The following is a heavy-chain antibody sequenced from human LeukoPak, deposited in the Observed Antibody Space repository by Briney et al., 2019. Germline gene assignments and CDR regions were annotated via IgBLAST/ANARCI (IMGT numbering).Heavy chain of an antibody. CDR2: IYSGGST. CDR1: GFTFSSYS. J-gene: IGHJ4*02. V-gene: IGHV3-66*01. CDR3: ARDRQGIDY. D-gene: IGHD3-10*01. Sequence: GGSLRLSCAASGFTFSSYSMNWVRQAPGKGLEWVSVIYSGGSTYYADSVKGRFTISRDNSKNTLYLQMNSLRAEDTAVYYCARDRQGIDYWGQGTLVTVSS.